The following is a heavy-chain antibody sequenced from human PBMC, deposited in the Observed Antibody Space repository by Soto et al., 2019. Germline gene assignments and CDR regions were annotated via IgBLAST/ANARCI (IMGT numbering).Heavy chain of an antibody. CDR2: ISAYNGNT. V-gene: IGHV1-18*01. CDR1: GYTFTSYG. D-gene: IGHD6-19*01. Sequence: SVKVSCKASGYTFTSYGISWVRQAPGQGLEWMGWISAYNGNTNYAQKLQGRVTMTTDTSTSTAYMELRSLRSDDTAVYYCARDLDHSSGWSGHFDYWGQGTLVTVSS. CDR3: ARDLDHSSGWSGHFDY. J-gene: IGHJ4*02.